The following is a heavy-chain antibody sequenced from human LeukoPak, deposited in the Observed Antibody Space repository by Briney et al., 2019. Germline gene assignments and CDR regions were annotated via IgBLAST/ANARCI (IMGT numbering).Heavy chain of an antibody. CDR3: ARDNGDYSNYWYFDL. Sequence: PGGSLRLSCAASGFTFSRYWMTWVRQAPGKGLEWVAIISYDGSNKYYADSVKGRFTISRDNSKNTLYLQMNSLRAEDTAAYYCARDNGDYSNYWYFDLWGRGTLVTVSS. D-gene: IGHD4-17*01. V-gene: IGHV3-30*03. J-gene: IGHJ2*01. CDR2: ISYDGSNK. CDR1: GFTFSRYW.